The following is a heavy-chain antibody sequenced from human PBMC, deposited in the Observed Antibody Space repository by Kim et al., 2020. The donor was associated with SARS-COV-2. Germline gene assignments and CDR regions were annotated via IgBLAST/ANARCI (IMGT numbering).Heavy chain of an antibody. V-gene: IGHV3-33*01. J-gene: IGHJ4*02. D-gene: IGHD2-21*02. Sequence: VDDVKDRCTISRDNSKNTLYLQMNSLRAEETAVYFCVRVAPYLGGDCYLDFWGQGTLVTVFS. CDR3: VRVAPYLGGDCYLDF.